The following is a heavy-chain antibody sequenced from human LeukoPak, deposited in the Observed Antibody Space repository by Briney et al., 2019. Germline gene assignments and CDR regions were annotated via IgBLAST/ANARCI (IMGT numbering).Heavy chain of an antibody. CDR3: ARRSGIAVAGAFDY. V-gene: IGHV3-23*01. CDR1: GFTFSNYA. D-gene: IGHD6-19*01. J-gene: IGHJ4*02. Sequence: GGSLRLSCAASGFTFSNYAMRWVRQAPGKGLEWVSGISGSGDSTYYADSVKDRFTISRDNSKNTLYLQMNSLRAEDTAVYYCARRSGIAVAGAFDYWGQGTLVTVSS. CDR2: ISGSGDST.